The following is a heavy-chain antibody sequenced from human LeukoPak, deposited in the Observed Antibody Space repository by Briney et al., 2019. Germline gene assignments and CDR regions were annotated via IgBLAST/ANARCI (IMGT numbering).Heavy chain of an antibody. J-gene: IGHJ3*02. Sequence: GASVKVSCKASGYTFSGYYTHWVRQAPGQGLEWMGWINPNNGVTIYAQDFQGRVTMTRDTSISTAYMELSRLRSDDTAVYFCARRYSSYHYAFDIWGQGTIVTVSS. CDR2: INPNNGVT. V-gene: IGHV1-2*02. CDR1: GYTFSGYY. CDR3: ARRYSSYHYAFDI. D-gene: IGHD6-6*01.